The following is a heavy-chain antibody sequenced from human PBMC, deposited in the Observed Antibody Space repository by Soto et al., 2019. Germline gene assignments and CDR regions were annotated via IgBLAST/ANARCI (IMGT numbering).Heavy chain of an antibody. J-gene: IGHJ6*02. CDR2: IIPIFGTA. V-gene: IGHV1-69*13. D-gene: IGHD6-6*01. CDR1: GGTFSSYA. Sequence: ASVKVSCKASGGTFSSYAISWVRQAPGQGLEWMGGIIPIFGTANYAQKFQGRVTITADESTSTAYMELSSLRSEDTAVYYCAREGSSSSGRYYYYYGMDVWGQGTTVTVSS. CDR3: AREGSSSSGRYYYYYGMDV.